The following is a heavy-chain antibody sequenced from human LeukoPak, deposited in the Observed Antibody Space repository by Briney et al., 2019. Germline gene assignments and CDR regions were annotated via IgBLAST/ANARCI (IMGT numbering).Heavy chain of an antibody. D-gene: IGHD3-10*01. J-gene: IGHJ4*02. CDR1: GGSFIGYD. CDR2: INRGGST. Sequence: SETLSLTCAVYGGSFIGYDWTWIRQPPGKGLEWIGEINRGGSTEYNPSLKSRVTISVDTSKNQFSLKLSSVTAADTAVYYCARGFGSGSYYHYWGQGTLVTVSS. CDR3: ARGFGSGSYYHY. V-gene: IGHV4-34*01.